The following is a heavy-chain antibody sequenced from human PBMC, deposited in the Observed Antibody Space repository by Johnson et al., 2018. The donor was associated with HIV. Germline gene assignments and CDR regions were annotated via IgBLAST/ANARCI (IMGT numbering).Heavy chain of an antibody. CDR1: GFTFSSYD. V-gene: IGHV3-13*01. CDR3: AKERVGATGGAFDI. CDR2: IGTAGDT. D-gene: IGHD1-26*01. J-gene: IGHJ3*02. Sequence: MLLVESGGGVVQPGGSLRLSCAASGFTFSSYDMHWVRQATGKGLEWVSAIGTAGDTYYPGSVKGRFTISRENAKNSLYLQMNSLRAEDTALYYCAKERVGATGGAFDIWGQGTMVTVSS.